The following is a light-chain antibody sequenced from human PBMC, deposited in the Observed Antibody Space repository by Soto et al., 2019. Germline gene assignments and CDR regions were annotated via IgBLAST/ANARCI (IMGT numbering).Light chain of an antibody. V-gene: IGKV1-9*01. CDR2: AAS. Sequence: IQLTQAPSSLSASVGDRVTITCRASQGINTFLAWYQQKAGKAPKLLIYAASTLQSGVPSRFSGSGSGTDFTLTISSLQSEDFATYYCQQYGSSPPITFGQGTRLEIK. J-gene: IGKJ5*01. CDR1: QGINTF. CDR3: QQYGSSPPIT.